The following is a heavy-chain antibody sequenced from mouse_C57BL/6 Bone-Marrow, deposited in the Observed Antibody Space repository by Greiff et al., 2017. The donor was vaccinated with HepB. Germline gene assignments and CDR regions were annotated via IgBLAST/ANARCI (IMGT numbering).Heavy chain of an antibody. CDR3: VRDYPSFAY. D-gene: IGHD2-4*01. J-gene: IGHJ3*01. V-gene: IGHV10-1*01. CDR2: IRSKSNNYAT. CDR1: GFSFNTYA. Sequence: DVKLQESGGGLVQPKGSLKLSCAASGFSFNTYAMNWVRQAPGKGLEWVARIRSKSNNYATYYADSVKDRFTISRDDSESMLYLQMNNLKTEDTAMYYCVRDYPSFAYWGQGTLVTVSA.